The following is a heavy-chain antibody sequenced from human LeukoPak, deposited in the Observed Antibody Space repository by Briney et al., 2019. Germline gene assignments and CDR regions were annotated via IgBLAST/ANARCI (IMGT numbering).Heavy chain of an antibody. CDR3: AKYGTDIVVVVAATRCYFDY. D-gene: IGHD2-15*01. J-gene: IGHJ4*02. V-gene: IGHV3-23*01. CDR2: ISGSGGST. CDR1: GFTFSSYG. Sequence: GGSLRLSCAASGFTFSSYGMHWVRQAPGKGLEWVSAISGSGGSTYYADSVKGRFTISRDNSKNTLYLQMNSLRAEDTAVYYCAKYGTDIVVVVAATRCYFDYWGQGTLVTVSS.